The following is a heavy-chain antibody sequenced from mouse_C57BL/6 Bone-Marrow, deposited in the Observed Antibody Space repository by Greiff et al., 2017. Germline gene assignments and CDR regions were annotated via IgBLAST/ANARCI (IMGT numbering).Heavy chain of an antibody. D-gene: IGHD1-1*01. CDR3: ARVRYYGKRDFYAMDY. J-gene: IGHJ4*01. Sequence: EVKLVESEGGLVQPGSSMKLSCTASGFTFSDYYMAWVRQVPEKGLEWVANINYDGSSTYYLDSLKSRFIISRDNAKNILYLQMSSLKSEDTATYYCARVRYYGKRDFYAMDYRGQGTSVTVSS. V-gene: IGHV5-16*01. CDR2: INYDGSST. CDR1: GFTFSDYY.